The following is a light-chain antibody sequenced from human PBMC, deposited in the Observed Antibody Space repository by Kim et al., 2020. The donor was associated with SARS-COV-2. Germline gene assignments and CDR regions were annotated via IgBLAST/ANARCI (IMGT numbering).Light chain of an antibody. Sequence: QSVLTQPPSTSGTPGQRVTISCSGSSSNIGRNNVNWYQQLPGTAPKLLIYYDNQRPSGVPDRFSGSKSGTSASLAISGLQAEDEADYYCATWDDGLRGRMFGGGTKVTVL. CDR1: SSNIGRNN. CDR2: YDN. CDR3: ATWDDGLRGRM. V-gene: IGLV1-44*01. J-gene: IGLJ3*02.